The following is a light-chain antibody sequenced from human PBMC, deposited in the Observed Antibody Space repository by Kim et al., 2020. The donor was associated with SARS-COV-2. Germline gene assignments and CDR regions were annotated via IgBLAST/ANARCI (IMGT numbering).Light chain of an antibody. CDR1: SNNVGNRG. CDR2: RNN. V-gene: IGLV10-54*01. Sequence: RQDATLTCTGNSNNVGNRGAAWLQQHQGHPTKLLSYRNNNRPSGISERFSASRSGNTASLTIIGLQPEDEADYFCSTWDSSLSAVVFGGGTQLTV. J-gene: IGLJ2*01. CDR3: STWDSSLSAVV.